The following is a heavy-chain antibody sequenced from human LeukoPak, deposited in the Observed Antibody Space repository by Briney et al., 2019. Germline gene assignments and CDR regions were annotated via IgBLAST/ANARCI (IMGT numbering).Heavy chain of an antibody. Sequence: GGSLRLSCAASRFTFSSYWMTWVRQAPGNGLEWVANINQDGSEKNYVDSVKGRFTISRDNAKNSLYLQMNSLRAEDTAVYYCARGYYGSGSYYTAYWGQGTLVTVSS. J-gene: IGHJ4*02. CDR2: INQDGSEK. D-gene: IGHD3-10*01. CDR3: ARGYYGSGSYYTAY. CDR1: RFTFSSYW. V-gene: IGHV3-7*04.